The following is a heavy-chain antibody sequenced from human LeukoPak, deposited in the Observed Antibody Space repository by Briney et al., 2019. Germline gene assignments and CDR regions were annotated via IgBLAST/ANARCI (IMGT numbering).Heavy chain of an antibody. CDR2: ISTTT. Sequence: GGSLRLSCAASGFTFSSYAMSWIRQVPAKGLEWVSAISTTTYYADFVEGRLTISRDNSKNTLYLQMNSLRAEDTAVYYCAKPIGPRYGDYHNSCFDSWGQGTLVTVSS. CDR3: AKPIGPRYGDYHNSCFDS. J-gene: IGHJ5*01. CDR1: GFTFSSYA. V-gene: IGHV3-23*01. D-gene: IGHD4-17*01.